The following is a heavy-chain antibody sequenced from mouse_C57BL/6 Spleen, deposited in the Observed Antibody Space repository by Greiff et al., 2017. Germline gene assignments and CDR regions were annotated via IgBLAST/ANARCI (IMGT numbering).Heavy chain of an antibody. D-gene: IGHD2-3*01. CDR2: INPSNGGT. CDR1: GYTFTSYW. CDR3: ARGGYDGLYYFDY. Sequence: QVQLKQPGTELVKPGASVKLSCKASGYTFTSYWMHWVKQRPGQGLEWIGNINPSNGGTNYNEKFKSKATLTVDKSSSTAYMQLSSLTSEDSAVYYCARGGYDGLYYFDYWGQDTTLTVSS. V-gene: IGHV1-53*01. J-gene: IGHJ2*01.